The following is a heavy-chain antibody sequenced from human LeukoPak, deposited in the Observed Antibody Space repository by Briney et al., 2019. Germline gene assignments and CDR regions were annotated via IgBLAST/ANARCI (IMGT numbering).Heavy chain of an antibody. CDR2: IYYSGST. J-gene: IGHJ4*02. V-gene: IGHV4-39*01. CDR1: GGSISSSSYY. D-gene: IGHD2-21*01. Sequence: SETLSLTXNVSGGSISSSSYYWGWIRQPPGEGLEWIGNIYYSGSTYYNPSLKSRVTISVDTSKNQFSLKLSFVTAADTAVYYCARTKSYPSFDYWGQGTLVTVSS. CDR3: ARTKSYPSFDY.